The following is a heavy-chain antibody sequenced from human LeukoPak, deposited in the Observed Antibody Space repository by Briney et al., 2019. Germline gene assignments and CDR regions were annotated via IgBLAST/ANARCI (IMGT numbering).Heavy chain of an antibody. CDR2: INSNTGDT. Sequence: GASVRVSCTGSGYTFTGYFIHWVRQAPGQGLEWMGWINSNTGDTTYAQDFQGRVTMTRDTSISTVYMEMSRLISDDTAVYYCARYPASPEVGIDFWGQGTLVTVSP. CDR1: GYTFTGYF. CDR3: ARYPASPEVGIDF. J-gene: IGHJ4*02. V-gene: IGHV1-2*02.